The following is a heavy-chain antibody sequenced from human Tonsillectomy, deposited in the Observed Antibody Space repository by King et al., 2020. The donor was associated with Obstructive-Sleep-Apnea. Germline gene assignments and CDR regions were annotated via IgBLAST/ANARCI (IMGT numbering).Heavy chain of an antibody. J-gene: IGHJ4*02. CDR2: IWDDGGNK. CDR1: GFTFSSYG. V-gene: IGHV3-33*01. D-gene: IGHD3-22*01. CDR3: AGGSGYDFSFDY. Sequence: VQLVESGGGVVQPGRSLRLSCAASGFTFSSYGMHWVRQAPGKGLEWVAVIWDDGGNKYYADSVKGRFTISRDNSKNTLFLQMNSLRAEDTAVYYCAGGSGYDFSFDYWGQGTRVTVSS.